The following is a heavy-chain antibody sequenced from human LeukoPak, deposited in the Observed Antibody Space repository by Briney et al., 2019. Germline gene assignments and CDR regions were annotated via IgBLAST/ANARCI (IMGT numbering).Heavy chain of an antibody. D-gene: IGHD3-10*01. Sequence: PGGSLRLSCAASGFTVSSNYMSWVRQAPGKGLEWIGSIYHSGSTYYNPSLKSRVTISVDTSKNQFSLKLSSVTAADTAVYYCARYITMVRGVIPFDYWGQGTLVTVSS. J-gene: IGHJ4*02. V-gene: IGHV4-38-2*01. CDR1: GFTVSSNY. CDR2: IYHSGST. CDR3: ARYITMVRGVIPFDY.